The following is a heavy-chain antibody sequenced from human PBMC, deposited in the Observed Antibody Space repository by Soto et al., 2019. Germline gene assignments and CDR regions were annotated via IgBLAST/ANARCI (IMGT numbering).Heavy chain of an antibody. V-gene: IGHV1-69*13. Sequence: SVKVSCRASGGTFSSYAISWVRQAPGQGLEWMGGIIPIFGTANYAQKFQGRVTITADESTSTAYMELSSLRSEDTAVYYCARGIRVATIHGPVDYWGQGTLVTVSS. CDR3: ARGIRVATIHGPVDY. CDR1: GGTFSSYA. CDR2: IIPIFGTA. D-gene: IGHD5-12*01. J-gene: IGHJ4*02.